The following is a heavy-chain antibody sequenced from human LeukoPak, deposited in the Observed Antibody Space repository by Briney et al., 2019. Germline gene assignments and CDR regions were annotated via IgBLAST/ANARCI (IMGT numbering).Heavy chain of an antibody. D-gene: IGHD5-24*01. CDR2: IRYDGSNK. Sequence: GGSLRLSCAASGFTFSSYGMHWVRQAPGKGLEWVAFIRYDGSNKYYADSVKGRFTISRDNSKSTLYLQMNSLRAEDTAVYYCAKARDGYNYGGDYWGQGTLVTVSS. J-gene: IGHJ4*02. CDR3: AKARDGYNYGGDY. CDR1: GFTFSSYG. V-gene: IGHV3-30*02.